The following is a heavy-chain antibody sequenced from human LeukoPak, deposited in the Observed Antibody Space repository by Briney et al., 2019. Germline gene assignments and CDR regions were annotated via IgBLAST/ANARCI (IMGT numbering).Heavy chain of an antibody. V-gene: IGHV1-46*01. CDR3: AREDSGISDNAFDI. Sequence: ASVKVSCKASGYTFTIYYIHWVRQAPGQGLEWMGLINPSGGSTNYAQKFQGRVTMTRDTSRNQFSLKLSSVTAADTAMYYCAREDSGISDNAFDIWGQGTMVTISS. J-gene: IGHJ3*02. CDR1: GYTFTIYY. CDR2: INPSGGST. D-gene: IGHD1-26*01.